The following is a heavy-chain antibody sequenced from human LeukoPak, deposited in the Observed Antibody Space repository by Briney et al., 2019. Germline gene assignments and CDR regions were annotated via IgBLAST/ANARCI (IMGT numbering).Heavy chain of an antibody. V-gene: IGHV4-61*02. CDR2: IYITGST. J-gene: IGHJ5*02. CDR3: VREGSYRRGNWFDP. D-gene: IGHD3-10*01. Sequence: PSQTLSLTCTVSGGSISSGNYYWTWIRQPAGKGLEWIGRIYITGSTDCNPSLKSRVTISVDTSKNQFSLKLTSVTAADTAVYYCVREGSYRRGNWFDPWGQGTLVTVSS. CDR1: GGSISSGNYY.